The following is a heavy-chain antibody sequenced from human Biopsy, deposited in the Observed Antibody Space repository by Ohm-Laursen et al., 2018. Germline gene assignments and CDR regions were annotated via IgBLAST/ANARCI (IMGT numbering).Heavy chain of an antibody. CDR1: GYTFTNYG. D-gene: IGHD1-14*01. V-gene: IGHV1-18*01. Sequence: VKVSCKASGYTFTNYGFSWVRQAPGQGLQWVGWITPYTGSTYYPQDFQGRVTMTTDTSTNTVYMELRSLRPGDTAVYYCAREGDAGYKYYWGQGTLVTVSS. J-gene: IGHJ4*02. CDR2: ITPYTGST. CDR3: AREGDAGYKYY.